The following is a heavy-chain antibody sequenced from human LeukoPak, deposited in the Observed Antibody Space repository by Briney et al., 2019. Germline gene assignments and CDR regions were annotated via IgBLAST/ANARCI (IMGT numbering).Heavy chain of an antibody. J-gene: IGHJ4*02. Sequence: ASVKVSCKASGYTFTSYYMHWARQAPGQGLEWMGIINPSGGSTSYAQKFQGRVTMTRDTSTSTVYMELSSLRSEDTAVYYCARAATVPRVFDYWGQGTLVTVSS. CDR2: INPSGGST. CDR1: GYTFTSYY. CDR3: ARAATVPRVFDY. V-gene: IGHV1-46*01. D-gene: IGHD4-17*01.